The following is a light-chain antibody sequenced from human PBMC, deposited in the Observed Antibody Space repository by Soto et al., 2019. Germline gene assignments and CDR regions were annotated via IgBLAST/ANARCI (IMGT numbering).Light chain of an antibody. Sequence: QSVLTQPASVSGSPGQSITISRTGTSSDVGSYNLVSWYQQHPGKAPKLMIYEVSKRPSGVSNRFSGSKSANTASLTISGLQADDEADYYCCSYGGRSTYVFGTGTKLTVL. CDR2: EVS. CDR1: SSDVGSYNL. J-gene: IGLJ1*01. V-gene: IGLV2-23*02. CDR3: CSYGGRSTYV.